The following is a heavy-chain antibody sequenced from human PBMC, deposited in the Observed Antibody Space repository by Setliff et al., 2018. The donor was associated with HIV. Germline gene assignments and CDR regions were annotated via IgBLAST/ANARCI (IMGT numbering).Heavy chain of an antibody. V-gene: IGHV4-39*01. CDR2: FYYSGTT. CDR3: ARFVLAWFDFSTGAVEVTDPYAFDF. D-gene: IGHD2-21*02. J-gene: IGHJ4*02. Sequence: TLSLTCAVSGASITTNSYYWGWIRQTPEKGLEWIGDFYYSGTTYYNPSLKSRATISVDTSQNQFSLRPSSVTAANTAVYHCARFVLAWFDFSTGAVEVTDPYAFDFWGQGILVTVSS. CDR1: GASITTNSYY.